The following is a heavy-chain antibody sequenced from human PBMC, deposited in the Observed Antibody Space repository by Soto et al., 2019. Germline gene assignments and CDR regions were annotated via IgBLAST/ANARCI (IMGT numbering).Heavy chain of an antibody. Sequence: SETLSLTCTVSGGSISSSSYYWGWIRQPPGKGLEWIGSIYYSGSTYYNPSLKSRVTISVDTSKNQFSLKLSSVTAADTAVYYCARGASSGWADDKTYDYWGQGTLVTVSS. D-gene: IGHD6-19*01. CDR3: ARGASSGWADDKTYDY. CDR2: IYYSGST. V-gene: IGHV4-39*07. J-gene: IGHJ4*02. CDR1: GGSISSSSYY.